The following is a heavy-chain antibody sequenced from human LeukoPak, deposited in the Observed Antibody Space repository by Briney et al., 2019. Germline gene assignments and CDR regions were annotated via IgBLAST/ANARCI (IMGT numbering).Heavy chain of an antibody. D-gene: IGHD5-18*01. J-gene: IGHJ5*02. Sequence: PGGSLRLSCAASGFTFSSYWMSWVRQAPGKGLEWVANIKQDGSEKYYVDSVKGRFTISRDNAKNSLYLQMNSLRAEDTAVYYCARDDPVGQLWLKGNWFDPWGQGTLVTVSS. CDR1: GFTFSSYW. CDR2: IKQDGSEK. CDR3: ARDDPVGQLWLKGNWFDP. V-gene: IGHV3-7*01.